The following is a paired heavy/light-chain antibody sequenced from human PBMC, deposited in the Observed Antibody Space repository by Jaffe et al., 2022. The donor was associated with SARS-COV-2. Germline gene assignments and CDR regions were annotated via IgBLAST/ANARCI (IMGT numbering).Heavy chain of an antibody. CDR2: ISSSSGTI. Sequence: EVQLVESAGGLVQPGGSLRLSCAASGFTFSSYGMNWVRQAPGKGLEWISYISSSSGTIYYADSVKGRLTISRDNAKNSLYLQMNSLRAEDTAVYYCARESRYYDSSGYYSSDNWGQGTLVTVSS. CDR1: GFTFSSYG. CDR3: ARESRYYDSSGYYSSDN. D-gene: IGHD3-22*01. J-gene: IGHJ4*02. V-gene: IGHV3-48*01.
Light chain of an antibody. CDR3: QVWDSSTNHWV. CDR2: FDS. V-gene: IGLV3-21*04. Sequence: SYVLTQPPSVSVAPGNTARITCAGNNIGSKSVHWYQQKPGQAPVLVIYFDSARPSGIPERFSGSNSGNTATLTISRVEAGDEADYYCQVWDSSTNHWVFGGGTKLTVL. J-gene: IGLJ3*02. CDR1: NIGSKS.